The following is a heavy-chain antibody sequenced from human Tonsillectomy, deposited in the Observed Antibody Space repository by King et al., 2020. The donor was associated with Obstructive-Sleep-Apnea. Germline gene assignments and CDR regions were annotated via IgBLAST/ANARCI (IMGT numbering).Heavy chain of an antibody. J-gene: IGHJ4*02. CDR3: AKDQGAYGSGSYCFDY. CDR2: IRYDGSNK. Sequence: HVQLVESGGGVVQPGGSLRLSCAASGFTFSSYGMHWVRQAPGKGLEWVAFIRYDGSNKYYADSVKGRFTISRDNSKNTLYLQMNSLRAEETAVYYCAKDQGAYGSGSYCFDYWGQGTLVTVS. D-gene: IGHD3-10*01. V-gene: IGHV3-30*02. CDR1: GFTFSSYG.